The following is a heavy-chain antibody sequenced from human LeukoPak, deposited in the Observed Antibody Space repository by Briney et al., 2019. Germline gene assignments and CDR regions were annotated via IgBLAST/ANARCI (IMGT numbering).Heavy chain of an antibody. Sequence: PGGSLRLSCAASGFTFSSYGMHWVRQAPGKGLEWVAFIRFDGNNKYYADSVKGRCTISRDNSKNTLYLQMNSLRAEDTAVYYCARVPGFIWGQGTLVTVSS. J-gene: IGHJ4*02. CDR2: IRFDGNNK. CDR3: ARVPGFI. V-gene: IGHV3-30*02. CDR1: GFTFSSYG. D-gene: IGHD3-10*01.